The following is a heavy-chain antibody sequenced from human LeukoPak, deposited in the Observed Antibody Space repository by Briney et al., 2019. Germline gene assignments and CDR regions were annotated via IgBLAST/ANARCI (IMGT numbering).Heavy chain of an antibody. CDR1: GFTFTSYD. CDR3: AKDLIAAAGTGFFDY. CDR2: ISYDGSDK. V-gene: IGHV3-33*05. Sequence: GGSLRLSCAASGFTFTSYDVHWVRQAPGKGLEGVAVISYDGSDKYYADSVKGRFTISRDNSKNTLYLRMNSLRAEDTAVYYCAKDLIAAAGTGFFDYWGQGTLVTVSS. D-gene: IGHD6-13*01. J-gene: IGHJ4*02.